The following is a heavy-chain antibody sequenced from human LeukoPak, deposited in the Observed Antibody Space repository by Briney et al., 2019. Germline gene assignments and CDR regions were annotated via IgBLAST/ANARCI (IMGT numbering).Heavy chain of an antibody. CDR3: ARDLSRRATDYYYDSSGYSR. J-gene: IGHJ4*02. V-gene: IGHV1-69*13. Sequence: ASVKVSCKASGGTFSSYALSWVRQAPGQGLEWMGGIIPIFGTANYAQKFQGRVTITADESTSTAYMELSSLRSEDTAVYYCARDLSRRATDYYYDSSGYSRWGQGTLVTVSS. CDR2: IIPIFGTA. D-gene: IGHD3-22*01. CDR1: GGTFSSYA.